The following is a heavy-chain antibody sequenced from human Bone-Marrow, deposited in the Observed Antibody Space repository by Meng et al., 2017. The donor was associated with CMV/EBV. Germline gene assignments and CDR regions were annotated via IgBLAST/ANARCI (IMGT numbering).Heavy chain of an antibody. CDR3: ARESSGYDSGGFDC. CDR1: GGSISSYY. D-gene: IGHD5-12*01. J-gene: IGHJ4*02. V-gene: IGHV4-59*01. CDR2: IYYSGST. Sequence: GSLRLSCTVSGGSISSYYWSWIRQPPGKGLEWIGYIYYSGSTNYNPSLKSRVTISVDTSKNQFSLKLSSVTAADTAVYYCARESSGYDSGGFDCWGQGTLVTVSS.